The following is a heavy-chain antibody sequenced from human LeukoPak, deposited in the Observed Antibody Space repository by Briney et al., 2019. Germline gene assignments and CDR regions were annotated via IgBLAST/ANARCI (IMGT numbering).Heavy chain of an antibody. Sequence: GGSLRLSCAASGFTFSSYGMHWVRQAPGKGLEWVAVIWYDGSNKYYADSVKGRFTISRDNSKNTLYLQMNSLRAEDTAVYYCARDTWIQLWLPDYWGQGTLVTVSS. CDR3: ARDTWIQLWLPDY. CDR2: IWYDGSNK. V-gene: IGHV3-33*01. CDR1: GFTFSSYG. D-gene: IGHD5-18*01. J-gene: IGHJ4*02.